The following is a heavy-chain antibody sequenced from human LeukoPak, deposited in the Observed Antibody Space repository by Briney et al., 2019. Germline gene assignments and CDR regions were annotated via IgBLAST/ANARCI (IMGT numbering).Heavy chain of an antibody. CDR1: GGSISSSSTNC. CDR2: ICHSGAT. J-gene: IGHJ4*02. D-gene: IGHD4-23*01. CDR3: ARNGGNSDYDY. V-gene: IGHV4-4*02. Sequence: KPSETLSLTCAVSGGSISSSSTNCWTWVRQPPGKGLEWIGEICHSGATNYNPSLKSRVTMLLDKSKNQFSLKLNSVTAADTAVYYCARNGGNSDYDYWGQGTLVTVSA.